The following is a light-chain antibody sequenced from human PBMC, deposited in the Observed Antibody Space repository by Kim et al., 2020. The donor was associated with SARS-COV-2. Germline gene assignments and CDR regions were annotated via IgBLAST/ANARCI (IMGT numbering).Light chain of an antibody. CDR3: QESHSTEYT. CDR1: QNINRY. V-gene: IGKV1-39*01. Sequence: DIQMTQSPSSLSASVGDRVTITCRASQNINRYLNWYQQKPGRAPSFLIYAASSLQSGVPSRFSGSGSGTDFTLTISSLQPEDFATYYCQESHSTEYTFGQGTKLEI. J-gene: IGKJ2*01. CDR2: AAS.